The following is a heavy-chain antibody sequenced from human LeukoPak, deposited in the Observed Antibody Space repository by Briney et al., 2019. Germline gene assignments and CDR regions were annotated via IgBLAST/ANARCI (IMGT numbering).Heavy chain of an antibody. CDR3: ARDSSSAPWFDP. J-gene: IGHJ5*02. V-gene: IGHV4-61*02. D-gene: IGHD6-6*01. CDR1: GGSISSGSYY. CDR2: IYTSGST. Sequence: PSETLSLTCTVSGGSISSGSYYWSWIRQPAGKGLEWIGRIYTSGSTNYNPSLKSRVTISVDTSKNQFSLKLSSVTAADTAVYYCARDSSSAPWFDPWGQGTLVAVSS.